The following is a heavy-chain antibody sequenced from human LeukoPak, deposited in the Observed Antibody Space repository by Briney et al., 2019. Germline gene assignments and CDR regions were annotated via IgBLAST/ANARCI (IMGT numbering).Heavy chain of an antibody. D-gene: IGHD2-2*01. CDR1: GFTFSNYV. CDR3: AKEVPAAYGVNYYYYYYMDV. Sequence: GGSLRLSCAASGFTFSNYVMHWVRQAPGKGLEWVAVISYDGSNKYYADSVKGRFTISRDNTKNTLYLQMNSLRAEDTAVYYCAKEVPAAYGVNYYYYYYMDVWGKGTTVTVSS. J-gene: IGHJ6*03. V-gene: IGHV3-30-3*01. CDR2: ISYDGSNK.